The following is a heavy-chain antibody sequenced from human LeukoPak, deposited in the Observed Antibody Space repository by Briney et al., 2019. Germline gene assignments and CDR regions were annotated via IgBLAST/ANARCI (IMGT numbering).Heavy chain of an antibody. D-gene: IGHD6-19*01. CDR1: GDSISSDY. CDR3: ASASGY. V-gene: IGHV4-4*07. J-gene: IGHJ4*02. CDR2: IYTSGST. Sequence: PSETLSLTCSVSGDSISSDYWSWIRQPAGKGLEWIGRIYTSGSTNYNPSLKSRVTMSVDMSKNQSSLKLSSVTAADTAVYYCASASGYWGQGTLVTVSS.